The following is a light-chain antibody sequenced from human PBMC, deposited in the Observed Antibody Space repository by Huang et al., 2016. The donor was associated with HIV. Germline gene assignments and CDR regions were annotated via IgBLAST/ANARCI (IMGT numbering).Light chain of an antibody. CDR3: HQYGSSGT. V-gene: IGKV3-20*01. J-gene: IGKJ1*01. CDR1: QSVSSNY. Sequence: EVVLTQSPGTLSLSPGEGATLSCRASQSVSSNYLAWYQQKPGQAPRLRIYGASSRATGISDRFSGSGSGTDFTLTIGRLEPEDFAVYYCHQYGSSGTFGQGTKVEFK. CDR2: GAS.